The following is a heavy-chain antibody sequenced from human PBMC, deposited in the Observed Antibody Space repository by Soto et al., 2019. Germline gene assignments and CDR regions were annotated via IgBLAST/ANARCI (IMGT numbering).Heavy chain of an antibody. CDR2: IYYSWST. CDR3: ARHPRGDIVVVLGMDV. V-gene: IGHV4-39*01. J-gene: IGHJ6*02. D-gene: IGHD2-2*01. CDR1: GGSISSSSYY. Sequence: SETLSLTCTVSGGSISSSSYYWGWIRQPPGKGLEWIGSIYYSWSTYYNPSLKSRVTISVDTSKNQFSLKLSSVTAADTAVYYCARHPRGDIVVVLGMDVWGQGTTVTVS.